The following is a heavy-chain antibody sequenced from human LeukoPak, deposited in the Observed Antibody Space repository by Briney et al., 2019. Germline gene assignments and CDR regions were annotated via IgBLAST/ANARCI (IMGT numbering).Heavy chain of an antibody. CDR3: ASGSGYYYRYYMDV. Sequence: SVKVSCKASGGTFSSYAISWVRQAPGQGLEWMGGIIPIFGTANYAQKFQGRVTITADKSTSTAYMELSSLRSEDTDVYYCASGSGYYYRYYMDVWGKGTTVTVSS. D-gene: IGHD6-19*01. V-gene: IGHV1-69*06. J-gene: IGHJ6*03. CDR1: GGTFSSYA. CDR2: IIPIFGTA.